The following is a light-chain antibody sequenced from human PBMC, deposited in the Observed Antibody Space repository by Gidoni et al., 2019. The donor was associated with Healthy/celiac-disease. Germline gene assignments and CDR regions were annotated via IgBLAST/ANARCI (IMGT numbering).Light chain of an antibody. J-gene: IGKJ4*01. CDR2: AAS. CDR1: QSISSY. Sequence: IQMTQSPSSLSASVGDRVTITCRASQSISSYLNWYQQKPGKAPKLLIYAASSLQSGVPSRFSGSGSGTDFTLTISSLQPEDFATYYCRQSYSTALTFGGGTKVEIK. CDR3: RQSYSTALT. V-gene: IGKV1-39*01.